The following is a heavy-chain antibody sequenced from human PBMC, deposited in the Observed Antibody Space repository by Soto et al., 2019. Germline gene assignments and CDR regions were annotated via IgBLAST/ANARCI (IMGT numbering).Heavy chain of an antibody. CDR1: GYTFTSYY. CDR2: INPSGGST. J-gene: IGHJ1*01. Sequence: QVQLVQSGAEVKKPGASVKVSCKASGYTFTSYYMHWVRQAPGQGLEWMGIINPSGGSTSYAQKFQGRVTMTRDTSTSTVYMELSSLRSEDTAVYYCARGGGIVVVVAPFSHWGQGTLVTVSS. D-gene: IGHD2-15*01. CDR3: ARGGGIVVVVAPFSH. V-gene: IGHV1-46*01.